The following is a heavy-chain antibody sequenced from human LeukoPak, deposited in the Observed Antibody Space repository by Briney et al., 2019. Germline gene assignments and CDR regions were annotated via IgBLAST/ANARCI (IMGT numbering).Heavy chain of an antibody. V-gene: IGHV3-74*01. Sequence: GGSLRLSCAASGFTFSSYWVHWVRQAPGKGLVWVSRINSDGSSPSYADSVKARFTISRENAKNTLYLQMNSLRAEDTAVYYCARNVLPGYFDYWGQGTLVTVSS. CDR1: GFTFSSYW. CDR2: INSDGSSP. D-gene: IGHD2-15*01. CDR3: ARNVLPGYFDY. J-gene: IGHJ4*02.